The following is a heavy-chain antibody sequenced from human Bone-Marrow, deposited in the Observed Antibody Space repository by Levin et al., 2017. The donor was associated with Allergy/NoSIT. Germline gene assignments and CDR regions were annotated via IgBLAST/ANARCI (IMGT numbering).Heavy chain of an antibody. D-gene: IGHD3-10*01. CDR3: AKGTEWFRELFRFDY. CDR2: ISYDGSNK. CDR1: GFTFSSYG. V-gene: IGHV3-30*18. J-gene: IGHJ4*02. Sequence: GGSLRLSCAASGFTFSSYGMHWVRQAPGKGLEWVAVISYDGSNKYYADSVKGRFTISRDNSKNTLYLQMNSLRAEDTAVYYCAKGTEWFRELFRFDYWGQGTLVTVSS.